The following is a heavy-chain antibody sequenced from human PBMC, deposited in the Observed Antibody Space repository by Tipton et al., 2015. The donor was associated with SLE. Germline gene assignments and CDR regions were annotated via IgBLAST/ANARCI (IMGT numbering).Heavy chain of an antibody. J-gene: IGHJ5*02. CDR3: ARDRPDCSGGSCYPRWFDP. Sequence: TLSLTCTVSGGSISSYYWSWIRQPAGKGLEWIGRIYTSGSTNYNPSLKSRVTISVDTSKNQFSLKLSSVTAADTAVYYCARDRPDCSGGSCYPRWFDPWGQGTLVTVSS. CDR2: IYTSGST. V-gene: IGHV4-4*07. D-gene: IGHD2-15*01. CDR1: GGSISSYY.